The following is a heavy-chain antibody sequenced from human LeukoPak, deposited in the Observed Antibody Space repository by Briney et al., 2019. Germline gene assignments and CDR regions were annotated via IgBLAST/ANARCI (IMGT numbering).Heavy chain of an antibody. CDR2: ISSISSSRTFI. J-gene: IGHJ6*03. Sequence: GGSLRLSCAASGFTFSSYSMNWVRQAPGEGLEWVSSISSISSSRTFIYYPDSVKGRFTISRDNTKNSLFLQMNSLRAEDTAVYSCARDGGIAPAGTVAYYYDYMDVWGKGTTVTVSS. D-gene: IGHD6-13*01. CDR3: ARDGGIAPAGTVAYYYDYMDV. V-gene: IGHV3-21*01. CDR1: GFTFSSYS.